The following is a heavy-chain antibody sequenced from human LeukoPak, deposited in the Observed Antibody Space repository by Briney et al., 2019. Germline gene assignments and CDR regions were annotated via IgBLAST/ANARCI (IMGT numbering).Heavy chain of an antibody. D-gene: IGHD3-22*01. CDR2: INPNSGGT. V-gene: IGHV1-2*06. CDR1: GYTFSDYY. CDR3: ARAGVWDYSDTSGYHNGAFDI. Sequence: ASVKVSCKASGYTFSDYYIHWVRQAPGQGLEWMGRINPNSGGTNYAQKFQGRVTMTRDTSISTAYMELSRLRSDDTALYYCARAGVWDYSDTSGYHNGAFDIWGQGTMVTVSS. J-gene: IGHJ3*02.